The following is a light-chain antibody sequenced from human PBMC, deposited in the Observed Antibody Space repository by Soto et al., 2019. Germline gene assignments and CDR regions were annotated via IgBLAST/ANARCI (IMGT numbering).Light chain of an antibody. J-gene: IGKJ4*01. CDR2: GAA. V-gene: IGKV3-20*01. CDR3: QQYSDSVLT. CDR1: QTLTSNY. Sequence: EIVLTQSPATLSLSPGERATLSCRASQTLTSNYLAWYQQKPGQAPRLLIHGAASRATGIPDRFSGSGSGTHFTRNISRLEPEDFAVYYCQQYSDSVLTFGGGTKVEIK.